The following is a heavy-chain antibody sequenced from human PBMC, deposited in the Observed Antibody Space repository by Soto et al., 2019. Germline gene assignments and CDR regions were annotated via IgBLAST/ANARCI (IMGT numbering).Heavy chain of an antibody. Sequence: SATMSLTCAVSGYSISSGYYWGWIRQPPGKGLEWIGSIYHSGSTYYNPSLKSRVTISVDTSKHQFSLKLSSVTAAYKAVYYCGSNYSCSHYYYVMDVWGQVTTVT. J-gene: IGHJ6*02. CDR1: GYSISSGYY. CDR3: GSNYSCSHYYYVMDV. D-gene: IGHD4-4*01. V-gene: IGHV4-38-2*01. CDR2: IYHSGST.